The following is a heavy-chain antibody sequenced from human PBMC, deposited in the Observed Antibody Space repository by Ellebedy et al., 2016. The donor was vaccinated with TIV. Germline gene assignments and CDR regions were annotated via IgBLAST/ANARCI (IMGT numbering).Heavy chain of an antibody. CDR3: ARGALKGHCSGTSCRDFDY. Sequence: SETLSLXXTVSGGSITSGGYYWNWIRLHPVKGLEWIGYISYFGSTYYTPSLRSRVTISVDTSKNQLSLQLSSVTAADTAVYYCARGALKGHCSGTSCRDFDYWGQGTLVTVSS. J-gene: IGHJ4*02. D-gene: IGHD2-2*01. V-gene: IGHV4-31*03. CDR1: GGSITSGGYY. CDR2: ISYFGST.